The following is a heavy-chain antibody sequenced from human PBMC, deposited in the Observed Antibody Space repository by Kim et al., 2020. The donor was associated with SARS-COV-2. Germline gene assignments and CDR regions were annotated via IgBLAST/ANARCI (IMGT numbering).Heavy chain of an antibody. CDR2: ISSSSSYT. D-gene: IGHD3-3*01. CDR3: ARDRANDFWSGYRGENYFDY. CDR1: GFTFSDYY. Sequence: GGSLRLSCAASGFTFSDYYMSWIRQAPGKGLEWVSYISSSSSYTNYADSVKGRFTISRDNAKNSLYLQMNSLRAEDTAVYYCARDRANDFWSGYRGENYFDYWGQGTLVTVSS. J-gene: IGHJ4*02. V-gene: IGHV3-11*06.